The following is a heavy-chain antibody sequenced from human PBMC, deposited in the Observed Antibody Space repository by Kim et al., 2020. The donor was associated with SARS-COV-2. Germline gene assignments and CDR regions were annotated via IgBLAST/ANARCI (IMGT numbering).Heavy chain of an antibody. D-gene: IGHD6-25*01. Sequence: ASVKVSCKASGYTFTRFYMHWVRQAPGQGLEWMGVINPSGGGTSYAQKFQGRVTMTGDTSTSTAYMELSSLRSEDTAVYYCARRLREMQRWNRLDYWGQGPLVPLSS. CDR2: INPSGGGT. J-gene: IGHJ4*02. V-gene: IGHV1-46*01. CDR1: GYTFTRFY. CDR3: ARRLREMQRWNRLDY.